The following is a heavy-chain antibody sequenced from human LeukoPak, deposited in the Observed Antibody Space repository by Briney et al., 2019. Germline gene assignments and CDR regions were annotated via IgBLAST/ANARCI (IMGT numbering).Heavy chain of an antibody. Sequence: PGGSLRLSCAASGFTFSNYNMNWVRRAPGKGLEWVSSISSSSSYIYYADSVKGRFTISRDNAINSLYLQMNSLRAEDTTVYYCARGDSVGMDYWGQGTLVTASS. CDR1: GFTFSNYN. D-gene: IGHD1-26*01. CDR3: ARGDSVGMDY. J-gene: IGHJ4*02. V-gene: IGHV3-21*01. CDR2: ISSSSSYI.